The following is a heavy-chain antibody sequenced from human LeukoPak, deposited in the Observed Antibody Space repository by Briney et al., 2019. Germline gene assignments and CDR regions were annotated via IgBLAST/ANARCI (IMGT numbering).Heavy chain of an antibody. CDR3: ARANYYGSGSYYTKPMPIPI. CDR2: INHSGST. CDR1: GGSFSGYY. Sequence: SETLSLTCAVYGGSFSGYYWSWIRQPPGKGLEWIGEINHSGSTNYNPSLKSRVTISVDTSKNQFSLKLSSVTAADTAVYYCARANYYGSGSYYTKPMPIPIWGQGTLVTVSS. V-gene: IGHV4-34*01. J-gene: IGHJ4*02. D-gene: IGHD3-10*01.